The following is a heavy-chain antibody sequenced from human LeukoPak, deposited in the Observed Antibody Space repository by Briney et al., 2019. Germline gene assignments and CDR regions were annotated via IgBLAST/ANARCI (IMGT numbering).Heavy chain of an antibody. D-gene: IGHD3-22*01. Sequence: KPSETLSLTCTVSGGSISSSSYYWGWIRQPPGKGLEWIGSIYYSGSTNYNPSLKSRVTMSVDTSKNQFSLKLSSVTAADTAMYYCARGREYYDSDYYPRPWYFDLWGRGTLVTVSS. V-gene: IGHV4-39*07. CDR2: IYYSGST. CDR3: ARGREYYDSDYYPRPWYFDL. CDR1: GGSISSSSYY. J-gene: IGHJ2*01.